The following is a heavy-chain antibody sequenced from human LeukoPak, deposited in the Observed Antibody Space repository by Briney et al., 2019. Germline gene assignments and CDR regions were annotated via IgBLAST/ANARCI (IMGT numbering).Heavy chain of an antibody. D-gene: IGHD3-10*01. V-gene: IGHV3-11*04. Sequence: GGSLRLSCAASGFTFSDYYMSWIRQAPGKGLEWVSYISSSGSTIYYADSVKGRFTISRDNAKNSLYLQMNSLRAEDTAVYYCAREWVYYYGSGSYPYYYMDVWGKGTTVTVSS. CDR3: AREWVYYYGSGSYPYYYMDV. CDR2: ISSSGSTI. J-gene: IGHJ6*03. CDR1: GFTFSDYY.